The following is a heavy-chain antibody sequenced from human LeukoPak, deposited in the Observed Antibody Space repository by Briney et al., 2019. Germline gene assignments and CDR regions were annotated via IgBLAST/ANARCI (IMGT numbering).Heavy chain of an antibody. CDR1: GFTFSSYD. CDR2: IGTAGDP. Sequence: PGGSLRLSCAASGFTFSSYDMHWVRQATGKGLEWVSAIGTAGDPYYPGSVKGRFTISRENAKNSLYLQMNSLRAGDTAVYYRARAVPDILTGSGAFDIWGQGTMVTVSS. J-gene: IGHJ3*02. CDR3: ARAVPDILTGSGAFDI. V-gene: IGHV3-13*05. D-gene: IGHD3-9*01.